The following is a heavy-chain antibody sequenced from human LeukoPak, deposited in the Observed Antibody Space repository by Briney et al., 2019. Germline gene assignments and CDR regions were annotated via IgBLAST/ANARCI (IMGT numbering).Heavy chain of an antibody. V-gene: IGHV3-53*01. D-gene: IGHD5-18*01. Sequence: PGGSLRLSCAASGFTVSSNYMSWVRQAPRKGLECVSVIYSGDNTYYADSVKGRFTISRDNSKNTLYLQMNSLRAEDTAVYYCARIQRGYTYGFVDYWGQGTLVTVSS. CDR2: IYSGDNT. J-gene: IGHJ4*02. CDR3: ARIQRGYTYGFVDY. CDR1: GFTVSSNY.